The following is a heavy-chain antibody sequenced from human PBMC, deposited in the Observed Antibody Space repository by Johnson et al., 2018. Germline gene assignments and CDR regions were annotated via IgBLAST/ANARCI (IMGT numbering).Heavy chain of an antibody. V-gene: IGHV3-66*01. CDR2: MYSGGST. D-gene: IGHD6-6*01. Sequence: VQLVQSGGGLVQPGGSLRLSCAASGFTVSSNYMSWVRQAPGKGLEWVSVMYSGGSTYYADSVKGRFTISRDNSKNTLYLKMNSLRAEDTAGYYCARAKGKQLVRFSYGMDVWGQGTTVTVSS. CDR3: ARAKGKQLVRFSYGMDV. CDR1: GFTVSSNY. J-gene: IGHJ6*02.